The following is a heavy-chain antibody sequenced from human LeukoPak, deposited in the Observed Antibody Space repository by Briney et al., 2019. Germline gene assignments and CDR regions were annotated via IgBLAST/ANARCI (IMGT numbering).Heavy chain of an antibody. V-gene: IGHV4-59*12. CDR1: GGSISSYY. CDR3: ARAVRGSSSRGGFDY. D-gene: IGHD6-13*01. CDR2: IYHSGST. Sequence: SETLSLTCTVSGGSISSYYWSWIRQPPGKGLEWIGYIYHSGSTNYNPSLKSRVTISVDTSKNQFSLKLSSVTAADTAVYYCARAVRGSSSRGGFDYWGQGTLVTVSS. J-gene: IGHJ4*02.